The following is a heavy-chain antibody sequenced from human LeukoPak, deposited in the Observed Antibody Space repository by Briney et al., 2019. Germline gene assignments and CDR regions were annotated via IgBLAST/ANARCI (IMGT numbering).Heavy chain of an antibody. CDR1: GFTFSSYA. Sequence: GGSLRLSCAASGFTFSSYAMSWVRQAPGKELEWVSAISGSGGSTYYADSVKGRFTISRDNSKNTLYLQMNSLRAEDTAVYYCATRVPTIFGVAYFDYWGQGTLVTVSS. CDR3: ATRVPTIFGVAYFDY. V-gene: IGHV3-23*01. D-gene: IGHD3-3*01. J-gene: IGHJ4*02. CDR2: ISGSGGST.